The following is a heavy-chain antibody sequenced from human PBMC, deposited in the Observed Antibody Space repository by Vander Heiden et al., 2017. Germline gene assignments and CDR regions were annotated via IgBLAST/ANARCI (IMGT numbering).Heavy chain of an antibody. CDR3: ARGTDCGSTSCLALPGLYGMDV. Sequence: QVQLVESGGGVVQPGRSLRLSCAASGFSFSSYAMHWVRQAPGKGLEWVAVISYDGSNKYYADSVKGRFTISRDNSKNTLDLQMNSLRAEDTAVYYCARGTDCGSTSCLALPGLYGMDVWGQGTTVTVSS. D-gene: IGHD2-2*01. CDR1: GFSFSSYA. CDR2: ISYDGSNK. V-gene: IGHV3-30*01. J-gene: IGHJ6*02.